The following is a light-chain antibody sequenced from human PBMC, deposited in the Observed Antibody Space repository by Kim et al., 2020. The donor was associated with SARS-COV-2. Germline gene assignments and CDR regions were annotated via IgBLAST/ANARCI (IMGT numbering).Light chain of an antibody. CDR2: GAS. CDR3: QQYSNWPRT. J-gene: IGKJ1*01. Sequence: GSPGESATLSCRASQSVSGSLAWYQKKPGQAPRLLIYGASTRAAGVPARFSGSGSGTEFTLTITSLQSEDYAVYYCQQYSNWPRTFGQGTKVDIK. CDR1: QSVSGS. V-gene: IGKV3-15*01.